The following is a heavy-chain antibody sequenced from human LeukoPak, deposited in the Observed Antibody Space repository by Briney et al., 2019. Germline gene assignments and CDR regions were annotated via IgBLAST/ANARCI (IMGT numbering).Heavy chain of an antibody. V-gene: IGHV4-34*01. Sequence: PSETLSLTCAVSGGSFSGYFWSWIRQSPEKGLEWIGEINHSGYTNSNPSLKSRVTISVDSSKNQFSLKLTSVTAADNGVYYCARGVDRRGGARSGSPFKGIDDPWGQGTLVTVSS. J-gene: IGHJ5*02. D-gene: IGHD3-10*01. CDR1: GGSFSGYF. CDR3: ARGVDRRGGARSGSPFKGIDDP. CDR2: INHSGYT.